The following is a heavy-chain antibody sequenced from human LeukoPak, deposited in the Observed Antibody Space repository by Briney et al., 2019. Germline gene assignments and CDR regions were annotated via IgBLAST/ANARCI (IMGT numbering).Heavy chain of an antibody. D-gene: IGHD2-15*01. J-gene: IGHJ5*02. CDR3: ARGGYCSGGTCYSFDWFDP. V-gene: IGHV3-74*01. CDR2: INSDGSSA. Sequence: GGSLRLSCAASGFTFSSYWMHWVRQGPGKGLVWVSRINSDGSSASYADSVKGRFTISRENAKNTLYLQMNSLRAEDTAVYYCARGGYCSGGTCYSFDWFDPWGQGTLVTVSS. CDR1: GFTFSSYW.